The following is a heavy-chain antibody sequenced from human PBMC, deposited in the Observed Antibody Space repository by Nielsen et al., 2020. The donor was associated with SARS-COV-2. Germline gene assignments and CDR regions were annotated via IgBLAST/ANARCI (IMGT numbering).Heavy chain of an antibody. CDR3: ARITPSSGWDY. Sequence: ASVKVSCKASGYIFTRYYIHWVRQAPGQSLEWMGWINAGNGNTKYSQKFQGRVTMTRDTSANTAYMELSSLSSEDTAVYYCARITPSSGWDYWGQGTLVTVSS. CDR1: GYIFTRYY. CDR2: INAGNGNT. J-gene: IGHJ4*02. V-gene: IGHV1-3*01. D-gene: IGHD6-19*01.